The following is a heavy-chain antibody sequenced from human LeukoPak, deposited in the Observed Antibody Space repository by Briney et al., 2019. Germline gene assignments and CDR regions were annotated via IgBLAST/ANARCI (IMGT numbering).Heavy chain of an antibody. D-gene: IGHD3-16*02. CDR3: ARSPPYDYVWGSYRPTSAGFDY. Sequence: GASVKVSCKASGGTFSSYAISWVRQAPGQGLEWMGRIIPILGIANYAQKFQGRVTITADESTSTAYMELSSLRSDDTAVYYCARSPPYDYVWGSYRPTSAGFDYWGQGTLVTVSS. V-gene: IGHV1-69*04. CDR2: IIPILGIA. CDR1: GGTFSSYA. J-gene: IGHJ4*02.